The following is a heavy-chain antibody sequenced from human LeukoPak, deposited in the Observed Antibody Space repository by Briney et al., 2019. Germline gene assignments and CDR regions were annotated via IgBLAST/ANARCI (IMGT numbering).Heavy chain of an antibody. D-gene: IGHD6-13*01. CDR2: IWYDGSNK. J-gene: IGHJ6*02. Sequence: GGSLRLSCAASGFTFSSYWMSWVRQAPGKGLEWVAVIWYDGSNKYYADSVKGRFTISRDNSKNTLYLQMNSLRAEDTAVYYCARGDSSSWYGYYYYYYGMDVWGQGTTVTVSS. CDR1: GFTFSSYW. CDR3: ARGDSSSWYGYYYYYYGMDV. V-gene: IGHV3-33*08.